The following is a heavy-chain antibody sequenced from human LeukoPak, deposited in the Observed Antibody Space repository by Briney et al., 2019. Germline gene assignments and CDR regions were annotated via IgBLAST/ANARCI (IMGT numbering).Heavy chain of an antibody. J-gene: IGHJ6*02. D-gene: IGHD6-13*01. CDR3: ARGGRGIAAAADRDYYYYGMDV. CDR1: GFTFSSYE. CDR2: ISSSGSTI. Sequence: GGSLRLSCAASGFTFSSYEMNWVRQAPGKGLEEVSYISSSGSTIYYADSVKGRFTISRDNAKNSLYLQMNSLRVEDTAVYYCARGGRGIAAAADRDYYYYGMDVWGQGTTVTVSS. V-gene: IGHV3-48*03.